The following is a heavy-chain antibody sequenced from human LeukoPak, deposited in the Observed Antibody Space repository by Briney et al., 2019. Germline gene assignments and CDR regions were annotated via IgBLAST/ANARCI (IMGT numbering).Heavy chain of an antibody. J-gene: IGHJ6*03. CDR3: ARGAVAAPPTYYYYMDV. CDR2: IIPIFGTA. D-gene: IGHD6-6*01. Sequence: SVKVSCKASGGTFSSYGISWVRQAPGQGLEWMGGIIPIFGTANYAQKFQGRVTITTDESTSTAYMELSSLRSEDTAVYYCARGAVAAPPTYYYYMDVWGKGTTVTVSS. CDR1: GGTFSSYG. V-gene: IGHV1-69*05.